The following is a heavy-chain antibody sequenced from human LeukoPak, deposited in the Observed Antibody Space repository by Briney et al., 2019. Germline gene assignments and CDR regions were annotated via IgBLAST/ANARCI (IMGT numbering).Heavy chain of an antibody. V-gene: IGHV3-21*05. CDR1: GFSFSTHS. D-gene: IGHD3-10*01. CDR2: ISHTANDI. Sequence: GGSLTLSCAASGFSFSTHSMNWVRQAPGKGLEWVSYISHTANDIYYGESVRGRFTISRDSAKNSVYLQMHSLRAEDTAVYYCAGDGTGVLPGDAFDIWSQGTMVTVSS. CDR3: AGDGTGVLPGDAFDI. J-gene: IGHJ3*02.